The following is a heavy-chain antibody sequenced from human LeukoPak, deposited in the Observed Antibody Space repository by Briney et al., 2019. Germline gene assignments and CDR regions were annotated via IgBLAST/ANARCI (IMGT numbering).Heavy chain of an antibody. D-gene: IGHD1-26*01. V-gene: IGHV1-18*01. CDR3: ARDFYSGSYYDY. CDR1: GYAFTSYG. CDR2: ISAYNGNT. Sequence: ASVKVSCKASGYAFTSYGISWLRQAPGQGLEWMGWISAYNGNTNYAQKLQGRVTMATDTSTSTAYMELRSLRSDDTAVYYCARDFYSGSYYDYWGQGTLVTVSS. J-gene: IGHJ4*02.